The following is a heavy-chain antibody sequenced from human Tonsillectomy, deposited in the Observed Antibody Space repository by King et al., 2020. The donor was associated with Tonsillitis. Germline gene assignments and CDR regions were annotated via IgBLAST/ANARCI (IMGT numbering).Heavy chain of an antibody. D-gene: IGHD2-8*01. CDR2: IYYSGDT. Sequence: QLQESGPGLVKPSETLSLTCTVSVGSISRYFWSWIRQPPGKGLEWIGYIYYSGDTNSNPSLKSRVTISVDTSKNQISLEMTSVTAADTAVYYCARERRRQHPYFPFWGRGTLVTLSS. J-gene: IGHJ2*01. V-gene: IGHV4-59*01. CDR3: ARERRRQHPYFPF. CDR1: VGSISRYF.